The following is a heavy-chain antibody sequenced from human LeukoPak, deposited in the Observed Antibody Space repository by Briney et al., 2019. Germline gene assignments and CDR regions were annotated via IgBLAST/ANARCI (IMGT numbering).Heavy chain of an antibody. CDR2: ISSSSSYI. Sequence: PGGSLRLSCAASGFTFSSYSMNWVRQAPGKGLEWVSSISSSSSYIYYADSVKGRFTISRDNAKNSLYLQMNSLRAEDTAVYYCASGGSLSLRYFDWSWYFDYWGQGTLVTVSS. V-gene: IGHV3-21*01. CDR1: GFTFSSYS. J-gene: IGHJ4*02. CDR3: ASGGSLSLRYFDWSWYFDY. D-gene: IGHD3-9*01.